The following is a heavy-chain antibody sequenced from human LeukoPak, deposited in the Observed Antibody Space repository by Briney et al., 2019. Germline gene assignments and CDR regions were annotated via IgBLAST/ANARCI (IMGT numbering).Heavy chain of an antibody. Sequence: GGSLRLSCAASGFTFSSSAMSWVRQAPGKGLEWVSSISSSSSYIYYADSVKGRFTISRDNAKNSLYLQMNSLRAEDTAVYYCARDSGVGACLFCSAFDLWGQGTMVTVSS. V-gene: IGHV3-21*01. D-gene: IGHD1-26*01. CDR2: ISSSSSYI. J-gene: IGHJ3*01. CDR3: ARDSGVGACLFCSAFDL. CDR1: GFTFSSSA.